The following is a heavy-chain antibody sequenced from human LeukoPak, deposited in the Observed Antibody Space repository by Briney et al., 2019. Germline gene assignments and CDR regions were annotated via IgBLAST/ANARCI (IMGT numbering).Heavy chain of an antibody. Sequence: GGSLRLSCAASGFTFSTYAMHWVRQAPGKGLEWVAAMSYDGSNKYHADSVKGRFTISRDNSKNMVNLQMNSLRGEDTAVYHCAREREGSSLMDYWGQGTLVTVSS. CDR1: GFTFSTYA. V-gene: IGHV3-30-3*01. CDR2: MSYDGSNK. J-gene: IGHJ4*02. D-gene: IGHD6-13*01. CDR3: AREREGSSLMDY.